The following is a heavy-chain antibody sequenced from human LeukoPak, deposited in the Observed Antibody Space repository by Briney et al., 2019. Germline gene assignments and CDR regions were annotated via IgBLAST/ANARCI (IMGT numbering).Heavy chain of an antibody. Sequence: GASVKVSCKASGYTFTGYYMHWVRQASGQGLEWMGWINPNSGGTNYAQKFQGRVTMTRDTSISTAYMELSRLRSDDTAVYYCARVGGATTFYFDYWGQGTLVTVSS. V-gene: IGHV1-2*02. D-gene: IGHD1-26*01. J-gene: IGHJ4*02. CDR1: GYTFTGYY. CDR2: INPNSGGT. CDR3: ARVGGATTFYFDY.